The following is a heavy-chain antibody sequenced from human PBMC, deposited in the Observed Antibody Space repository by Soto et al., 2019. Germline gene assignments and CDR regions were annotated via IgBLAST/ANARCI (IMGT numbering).Heavy chain of an antibody. V-gene: IGHV4-31*03. CDR3: AKTKTPHVRNGMDV. CDR1: GGSISSGADY. J-gene: IGHJ6*02. CDR2: IYYSGST. Sequence: PSETLSLTCTVSGGSISSGADYWTWIRQHPGKGLEWIGFIYYSGSTFYNPSLRSRVTMSADASKNQISLKLSSVTAADTAVYYCAKTKTPHVRNGMDVWGQGTTVTVSS. D-gene: IGHD2-8*01.